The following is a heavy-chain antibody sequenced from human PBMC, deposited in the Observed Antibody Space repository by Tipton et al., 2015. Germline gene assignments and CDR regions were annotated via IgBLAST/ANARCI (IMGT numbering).Heavy chain of an antibody. V-gene: IGHV4-4*02. Sequence: TLSLTCDVSGVSTSSRNWWSWVRQPPGKGLEWIGYIYYSGNTYYNPSLKSRVTISVDTSKSQFSLKLTSVTAADTAVYYCARVKVATMLYYFDYWGQGTLVTVSS. J-gene: IGHJ4*02. D-gene: IGHD5-12*01. CDR3: ARVKVATMLYYFDY. CDR1: GVSTSSRNW. CDR2: IYYSGNT.